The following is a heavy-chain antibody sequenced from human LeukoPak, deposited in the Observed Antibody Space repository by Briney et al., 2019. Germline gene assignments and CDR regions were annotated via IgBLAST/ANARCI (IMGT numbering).Heavy chain of an antibody. CDR1: GDSITSGYYY. Sequence: PSETLSLTCTVSGDSITSGYYYGNWIRQPPGKGLEWIGYIYYSGSTYYNPSLKSRVTISVDTSKNQFSLKLSSVTAADTAVYYCARDRRAAAGLFDPWGQGTLVTVSS. D-gene: IGHD6-13*01. CDR2: IYYSGST. V-gene: IGHV4-30-4*02. CDR3: ARDRRAAAGLFDP. J-gene: IGHJ5*02.